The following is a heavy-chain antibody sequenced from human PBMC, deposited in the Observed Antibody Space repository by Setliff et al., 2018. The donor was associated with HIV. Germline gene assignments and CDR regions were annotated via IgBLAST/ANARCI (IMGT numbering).Heavy chain of an antibody. V-gene: IGHV4-59*12. CDR3: ARGGYRDGYDY. CDR1: GASISSYY. J-gene: IGHJ4*02. D-gene: IGHD5-18*01. Sequence: LSLTCTVSGASISSYYWSWIRQPPGKGLEWIGYIDYSGSTNYNPSLKSRVTISLDTSKNQFSLKLSSVAAADTAVYHCARGGYRDGYDYWGQGTLVTVSS. CDR2: IDYSGST.